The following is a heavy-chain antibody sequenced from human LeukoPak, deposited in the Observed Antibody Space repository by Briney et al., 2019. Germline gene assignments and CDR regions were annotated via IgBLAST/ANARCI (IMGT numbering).Heavy chain of an antibody. J-gene: IGHJ3*02. CDR1: GFTFSSYG. CDR2: ISYDGSNK. CDR3: AKDVHSYDILTGYYDPSDAFDI. Sequence: PGRSLRLSCAASGFTFSSYGMHWVRQAPGKGLEWVAVISYDGSNKYYADSVKGRFTISRDNSKNTLYLQMDSLRAEDTAVYYCAKDVHSYDILTGYYDPSDAFDIWGQGTMVTVSS. V-gene: IGHV3-30*18. D-gene: IGHD3-9*01.